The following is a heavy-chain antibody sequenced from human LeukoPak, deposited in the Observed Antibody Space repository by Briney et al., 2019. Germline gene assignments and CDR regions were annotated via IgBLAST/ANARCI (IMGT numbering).Heavy chain of an antibody. Sequence: GGSLRLSCAASGFTFSTYSMNWVRQAPGKGLEWVSFISGGGSYIYYADSVKGRFTISRAHAQNSLYLQMNSLRAEDTAVYYCARGQSYGWFDPWGQGTLVTVSS. CDR1: GFTFSTYS. V-gene: IGHV3-21*01. D-gene: IGHD5-18*01. J-gene: IGHJ5*02. CDR3: ARGQSYGWFDP. CDR2: ISGGGSYI.